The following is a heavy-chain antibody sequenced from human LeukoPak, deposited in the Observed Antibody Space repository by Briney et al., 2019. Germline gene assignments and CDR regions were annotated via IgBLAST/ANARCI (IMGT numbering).Heavy chain of an antibody. V-gene: IGHV3-21*03. CDR1: GLTSICNS. CDR2: ISCRGDNI. D-gene: IGHD6-19*01. Sequence: GGSLRLSCALSGLTSICNSMNWVRQAPGKGLEWVSTISCRGDNIYYADSIKGRFTTSRDNAKSSLYLQMTSLRADDTAMYYCSRDSALAAFNYWGQGTLVTVSS. CDR3: SRDSALAAFNY. J-gene: IGHJ4*02.